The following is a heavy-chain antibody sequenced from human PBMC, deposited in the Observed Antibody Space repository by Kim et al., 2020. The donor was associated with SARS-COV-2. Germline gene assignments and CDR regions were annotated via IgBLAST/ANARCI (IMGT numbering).Heavy chain of an antibody. CDR3: ARTPYDFWSGFHDAFDI. CDR2: IIPILGIA. Sequence: SVKVSCKASGGTFSSYAISWVRQAPGQGLEWMGRIIPILGIANYAQKFQGRVTITADKSTSTAYMELSSLRSEDTAVYYCARTPYDFWSGFHDAFDIWGQGTMVTVSS. CDR1: GGTFSSYA. J-gene: IGHJ3*02. D-gene: IGHD3-3*01. V-gene: IGHV1-69*04.